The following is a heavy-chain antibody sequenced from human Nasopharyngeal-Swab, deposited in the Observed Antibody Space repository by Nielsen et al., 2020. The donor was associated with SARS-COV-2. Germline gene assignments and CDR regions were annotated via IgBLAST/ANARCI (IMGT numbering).Heavy chain of an antibody. J-gene: IGHJ6*03. CDR2: INPSGST. V-gene: IGHV4-34*01. Sequence: SETLSLTCAVYGGSFSADYWGWIRQPPGRGLEWIGEINPSGSTNYNPSLKSRVIISVDPSKNQFSLRLSSVTAADTAVYYCARGLSGIVPSPILGLGPYYYYYYMDVWGKGTTVTVSS. CDR1: GGSFSADY. D-gene: IGHD7-27*01. CDR3: ARGLSGIVPSPILGLGPYYYYYYMDV.